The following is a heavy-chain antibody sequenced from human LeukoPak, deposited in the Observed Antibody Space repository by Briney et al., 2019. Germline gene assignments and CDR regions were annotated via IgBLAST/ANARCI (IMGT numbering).Heavy chain of an antibody. CDR1: GFTFSSYS. CDR2: ISSSSSTI. Sequence: GSLRLSCAASGFTFSSYSMNWVRQAPGKGLEWVSYISSSSSTIYYADSVKGRFTISRDNAKNSLYLQMNSLRAEDTAVYYCAKEGYGYSGYGPNMNWFDPWGQGTLVTVSS. V-gene: IGHV3-48*04. CDR3: AKEGYGYSGYGPNMNWFDP. D-gene: IGHD5-12*01. J-gene: IGHJ5*02.